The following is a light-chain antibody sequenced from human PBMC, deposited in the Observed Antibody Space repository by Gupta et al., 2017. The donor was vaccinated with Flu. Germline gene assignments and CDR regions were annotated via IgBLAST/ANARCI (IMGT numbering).Light chain of an antibody. CDR2: LNN. CDR1: NSNIGTNY. CDR3: AAWDDGLSGWV. Sequence: QSVLTHPTSASGTPGQSVTISSSGSNSNIGTNYVYWYQQLPGTAPKLLIYLNNKRPSGVPDRFSGSKSGTSASLAISGLQSEDEADYYCAAWDDGLSGWVFGGGTKLTVL. J-gene: IGLJ3*02. V-gene: IGLV1-47*01.